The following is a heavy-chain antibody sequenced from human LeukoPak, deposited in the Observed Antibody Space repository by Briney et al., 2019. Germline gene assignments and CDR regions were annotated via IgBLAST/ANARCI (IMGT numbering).Heavy chain of an antibody. CDR3: ARDGIAVADYYYGMDV. Sequence: ASVKVSCTASGYTFTSYGISWVRQAPGQGLEWMGWISAYSGNTNYAQKLQGRVTMTTDTSTSTAYMELRSLRSDDTAVYYCARDGIAVADYYYGMDVWGQGTTVTVSS. CDR2: ISAYSGNT. CDR1: GYTFTSYG. J-gene: IGHJ6*02. V-gene: IGHV1-18*01. D-gene: IGHD6-19*01.